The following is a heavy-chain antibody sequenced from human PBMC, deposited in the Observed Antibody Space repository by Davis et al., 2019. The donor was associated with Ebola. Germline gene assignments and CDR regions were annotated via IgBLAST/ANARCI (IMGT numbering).Heavy chain of an antibody. CDR3: ARDCYDSSGYYST. D-gene: IGHD3-22*01. J-gene: IGHJ5*02. Sequence: PGGSLRLSCAASGFTFSSYTINWVRQAPGKGLEWVSSISSSSSYIYYADSVKGRFTISRDNAKNSLYLQMNSLRAEDTAVYYCARDCYDSSGYYSTWGQGTLVTVSS. CDR2: ISSSSSYI. CDR1: GFTFSSYT. V-gene: IGHV3-21*01.